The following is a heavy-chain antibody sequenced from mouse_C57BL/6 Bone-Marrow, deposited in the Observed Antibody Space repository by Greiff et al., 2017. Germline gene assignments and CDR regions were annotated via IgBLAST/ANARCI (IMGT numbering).Heavy chain of an antibody. D-gene: IGHD1-1*01. CDR2: IRLKSDNYAT. CDR3: TDYGGFAY. V-gene: IGHV6-3*01. J-gene: IGHJ3*01. Sequence: EVKLEESGGGLVHPGGSMKLSCVASGFTFSNYWMNWVRQSPEKGLEWVAQIRLKSDNYATHYAESVKGRFPISRDDSKSSVYLQMNNLRAEDTGIYYCTDYGGFAYWGQGTLVTVSA. CDR1: GFTFSNYW.